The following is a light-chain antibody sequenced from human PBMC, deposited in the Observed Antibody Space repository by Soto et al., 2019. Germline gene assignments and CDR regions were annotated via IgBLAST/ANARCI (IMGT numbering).Light chain of an antibody. J-gene: IGKJ1*01. Sequence: EIVLTQSPGTLSLSPGERATLSCRASQSVSSNYLAWYRRKPGQAPSLLIYGASTRATGIPGRFSGSGSGTDFTLTITRLEPEDFAVYYCQPYGSSPPTFGQGTKVEI. CDR3: QPYGSSPPT. CDR2: GAS. CDR1: QSVSSNY. V-gene: IGKV3-20*01.